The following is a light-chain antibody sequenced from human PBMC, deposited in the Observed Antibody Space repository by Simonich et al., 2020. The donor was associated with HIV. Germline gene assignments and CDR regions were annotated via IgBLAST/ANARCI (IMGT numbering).Light chain of an antibody. CDR1: QSLLHSNGYNY. Sequence: DIVMTQSPLSLPVTPGEPASISCRSSQSLLHSNGYNYLDWYLQKPGQSPQLLICLGSMRAAGGPDRFRGSGSGTDFTLKISRVEAEDVGVYYCMQALQTPITFGQGTRLEIK. CDR3: MQALQTPIT. CDR2: LGS. V-gene: IGKV2-28*01. J-gene: IGKJ5*01.